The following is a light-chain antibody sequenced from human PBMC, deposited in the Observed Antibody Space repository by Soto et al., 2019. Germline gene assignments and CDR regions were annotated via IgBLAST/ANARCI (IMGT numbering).Light chain of an antibody. CDR3: QQYNNWPPIT. Sequence: ETVMTQSPSTLSVSPGERATLSCSASQSVSSKLAWYQQKPGQAPRLLIYGASTRATGIPARFSGSGSGTEFTLTISSLQSEDFAVYYCQQYNNWPPITFGQRTRLEIK. J-gene: IGKJ5*01. CDR1: QSVSSK. CDR2: GAS. V-gene: IGKV3D-15*01.